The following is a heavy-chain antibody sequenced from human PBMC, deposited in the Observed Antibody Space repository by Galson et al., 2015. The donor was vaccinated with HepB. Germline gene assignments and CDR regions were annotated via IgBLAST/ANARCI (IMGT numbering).Heavy chain of an antibody. V-gene: IGHV3-23*01. CDR2: ISGVGRRT. CDR3: ARGLPYDWTDVGAFDI. J-gene: IGHJ3*02. D-gene: IGHD1-1*01. Sequence: RQAPGKGLEWVSSISGVGRRTYYAGSVKGRFTISRDNSKNTLFLQMSSLRAEDTAVYYCARGLPYDWTDVGAFDIRGQGTMVIVSS.